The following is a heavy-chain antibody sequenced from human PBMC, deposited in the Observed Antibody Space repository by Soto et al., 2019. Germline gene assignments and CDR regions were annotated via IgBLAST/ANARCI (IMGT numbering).Heavy chain of an antibody. Sequence: TGGSLRLSCAASGFTFSNYGIHWVRQAPGKGLEWVAIISDDGSSKYYADSVKGRFTISRDNSKNSVYLEMKSLRVDDTAVYYCARESPTLTVAESYWGRGSLVTVSS. J-gene: IGHJ4*02. CDR2: ISDDGSSK. D-gene: IGHD6-19*01. V-gene: IGHV3-30*03. CDR1: GFTFSNYG. CDR3: ARESPTLTVAESY.